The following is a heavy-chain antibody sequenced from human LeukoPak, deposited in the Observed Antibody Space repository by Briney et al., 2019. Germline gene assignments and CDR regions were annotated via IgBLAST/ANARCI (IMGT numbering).Heavy chain of an antibody. CDR3: AQGIPQGGT. Sequence: GGSLRLSCAASGFTFRQHGMNWVRQAPGKGLEWVSSISSSSSYIYYADSVKGRFTISRDNAKNSLYLQMNSLRAEDTAVYYCAQGIPQGGTWGQGTLVTVSS. D-gene: IGHD3-16*01. CDR2: ISSSSSYI. V-gene: IGHV3-21*01. J-gene: IGHJ5*02. CDR1: GFTFRQHG.